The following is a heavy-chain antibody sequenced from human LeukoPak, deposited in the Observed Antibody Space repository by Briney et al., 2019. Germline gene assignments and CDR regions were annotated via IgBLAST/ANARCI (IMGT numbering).Heavy chain of an antibody. Sequence: GGSLRLSCAASGFTFSSYGMHWVRQAPGKGLEWVAFTRYDGSNKYYADSVKGRFTISRDNSKNTLYLQMNSLRAEDTAVYYCAKDNEFRGVLDCWGQGTLVTVSS. CDR1: GFTFSSYG. J-gene: IGHJ4*02. D-gene: IGHD3-10*01. V-gene: IGHV3-30*02. CDR3: AKDNEFRGVLDC. CDR2: TRYDGSNK.